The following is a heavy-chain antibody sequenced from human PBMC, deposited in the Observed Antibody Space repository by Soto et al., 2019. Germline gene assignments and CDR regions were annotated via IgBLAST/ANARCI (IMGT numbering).Heavy chain of an antibody. CDR2: MNPNSGNT. CDR1: GYTFTSYD. CDR3: ICYYGSGSSLRGY. J-gene: IGHJ4*02. V-gene: IGHV1-8*01. Sequence: SVKVSCKASGYTFTSYDINWVRQATGQGLEWMGWMNPNSGNTGYAQKFQGRVTMTRNTSISTAYMELSSLRSEDTAVYYCICYYGSGSSLRGYWGQGTLVTVSS. D-gene: IGHD3-10*01.